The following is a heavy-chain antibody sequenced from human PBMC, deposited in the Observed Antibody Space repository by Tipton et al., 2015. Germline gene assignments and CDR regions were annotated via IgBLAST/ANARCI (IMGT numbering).Heavy chain of an antibody. CDR1: GDSISSHS. CDR2: INYSGST. D-gene: IGHD6-6*01. V-gene: IGHV4-59*11. Sequence: TLSLTCTVSGDSISSHSWSWIRQPPGKRLEWIGYINYSGSTNHNPSLKSRVSISVDTSKNQFSLNLSSVTAADTAVYYCARDRRGPAASLSKRWSLGSVGYLDYWGQGALVTVSS. CDR3: ARDRRGPAASLSKRWSLGSVGYLDY. J-gene: IGHJ4*02.